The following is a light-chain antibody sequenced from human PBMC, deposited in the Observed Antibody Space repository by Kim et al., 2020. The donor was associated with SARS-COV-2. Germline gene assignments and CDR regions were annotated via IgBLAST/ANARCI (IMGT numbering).Light chain of an antibody. CDR2: GAS. CDR3: QQYGSSPIA. V-gene: IGKV3-20*01. J-gene: IGKJ5*01. Sequence: CPGERGVLTCSASQGDSNSYLAWYQQGLGQAPRLLIYGASSRATGIPDWFSSKGSKTDFTLTISRLEPEDFAVYYCQQYGSSPIAFGQGTRLEIK. CDR1: QGDSNSY.